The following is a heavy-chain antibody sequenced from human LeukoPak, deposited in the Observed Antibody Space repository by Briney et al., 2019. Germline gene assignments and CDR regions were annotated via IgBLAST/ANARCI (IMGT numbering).Heavy chain of an antibody. V-gene: IGHV5-51*01. Sequence: GESLKISCKGSGYSFTSYRIGWVRQKPGKGLEGMGIIFPGDSDTRYSPSFQGQVTISADKSISTAYLQWSSLKASDTAMYYCARRLTYDSRAYYCLDYWGQGTLVTVSS. CDR1: GYSFTSYR. D-gene: IGHD3-22*01. CDR2: IFPGDSDT. CDR3: ARRLTYDSRAYYCLDY. J-gene: IGHJ4*02.